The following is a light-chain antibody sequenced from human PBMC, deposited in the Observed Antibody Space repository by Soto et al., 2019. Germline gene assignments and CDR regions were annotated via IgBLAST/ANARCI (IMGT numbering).Light chain of an antibody. CDR1: QSVSSY. CDR2: DAS. J-gene: IGKJ1*01. V-gene: IGKV3-11*01. Sequence: EIVLTQSPATLSLSPGERATLSCRASQSVSSYLAWYPQKPGQAPRLLIYDASNRATGIPARFSGSGSGTDFPLTISSLEPEDFAVYYCQQRSNWPRTFGQGTKVEIK. CDR3: QQRSNWPRT.